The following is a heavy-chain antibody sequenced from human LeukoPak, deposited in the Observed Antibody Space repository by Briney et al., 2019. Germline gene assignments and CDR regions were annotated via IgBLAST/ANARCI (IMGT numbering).Heavy chain of an antibody. CDR2: ISGSGGST. J-gene: IGHJ4*02. D-gene: IGHD6-13*01. V-gene: IGHV3-23*01. CDR3: AKDPIAAAGTASFPFDY. CDR1: GFTFSSYA. Sequence: GGSLRLSCEASGFTFSSYAMSWVRQAPGKGLEWVSAISGSGGSTYYADSVKGRFTISRDNSKNTLYLQMNSLRAEDTAVYYCAKDPIAAAGTASFPFDYWGQGTLVTVSS.